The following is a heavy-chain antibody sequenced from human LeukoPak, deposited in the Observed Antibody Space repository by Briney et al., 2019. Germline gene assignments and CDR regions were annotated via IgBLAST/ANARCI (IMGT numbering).Heavy chain of an antibody. Sequence: AGGSLRLSCAVSGFTFSSSWMHWVRQAPGKGLVWVSHIKTDGSTTAYADSVKGRFTISRDNAKNTLYLQMNSLRAEDTGVYYCARGVWELLVRGSLQEDDYWGQGTLVTVSS. CDR2: IKTDGSTT. J-gene: IGHJ4*02. CDR3: ARGVWELLVRGSLQEDDY. V-gene: IGHV3-74*01. D-gene: IGHD1-26*01. CDR1: GFTFSSSW.